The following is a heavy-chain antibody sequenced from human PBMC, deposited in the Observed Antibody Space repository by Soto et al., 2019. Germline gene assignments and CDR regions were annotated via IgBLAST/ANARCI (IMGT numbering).Heavy chain of an antibody. Sequence: PSVTLSVTCTVAGGYIISSSCCWGRIRQPPGKGLQWIGSISYSGTTFYNPSLKSRVTISVDTSKNQFSLKLSSVTAADTAVYYCARRYGDYHLDHWGQGTLVTVSS. CDR2: ISYSGTT. V-gene: IGHV4-39*01. CDR3: ARRYGDYHLDH. CDR1: GGYIISSSCC. J-gene: IGHJ4*02. D-gene: IGHD4-17*01.